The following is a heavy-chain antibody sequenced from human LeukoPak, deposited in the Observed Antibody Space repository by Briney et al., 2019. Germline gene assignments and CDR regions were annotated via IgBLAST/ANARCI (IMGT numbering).Heavy chain of an antibody. CDR3: ARARDNSGILYYFDY. D-gene: IGHD1-26*01. CDR2: IGWNSGGI. CDR1: GFTFDDYA. Sequence: GGSLRLSCAAYGFTFDDYAMHWVRQAPGKGLEWVSGIGWNSGGIVYADSVKGRFTISRDNAKNSLYLQMNSLRAEDTAVYYCARARDNSGILYYFDYWGQGTLVTVSS. V-gene: IGHV3-9*01. J-gene: IGHJ4*02.